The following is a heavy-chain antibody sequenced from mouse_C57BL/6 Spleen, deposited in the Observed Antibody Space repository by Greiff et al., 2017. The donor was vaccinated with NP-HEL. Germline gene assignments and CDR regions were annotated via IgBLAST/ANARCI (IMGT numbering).Heavy chain of an antibody. Sequence: VQLQQSGPELVKPGASVKMSCKASGYTFTDYNMHWVKQSHGKSLEWIGYINPNNGGTSYNQKFKGKATLTVNKSSSTAYMELRSLTSEDSAVYYCAREETLRGYAMDYWGQGTSVTVSS. CDR2: INPNNGGT. CDR1: GYTFTDYN. D-gene: IGHD1-2*01. V-gene: IGHV1-22*01. CDR3: AREETLRGYAMDY. J-gene: IGHJ4*01.